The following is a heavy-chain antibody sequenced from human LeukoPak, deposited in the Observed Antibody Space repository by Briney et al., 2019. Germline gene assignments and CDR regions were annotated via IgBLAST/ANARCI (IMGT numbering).Heavy chain of an antibody. D-gene: IGHD5-18*01. Sequence: SETLSLTCAVYGGSFSDYYWNWIRQPPGKGLEWIGEINHSGSTNYNPSLKSRVTISVDTSNKQFSLKLSSVTAADTAVYYCVRGAYSYGFFGAFDIWGQGTMVTVSS. V-gene: IGHV4-34*01. J-gene: IGHJ3*02. CDR2: INHSGST. CDR1: GGSFSDYY. CDR3: VRGAYSYGFFGAFDI.